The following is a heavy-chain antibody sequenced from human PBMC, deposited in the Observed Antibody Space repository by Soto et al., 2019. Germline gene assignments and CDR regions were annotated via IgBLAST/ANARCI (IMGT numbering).Heavy chain of an antibody. CDR2: ISWNSGSI. CDR1: GFTFDDYA. Sequence: GGSLRLSCAASGFTFDDYAMHWVRQAPGKGLEWVSGISWNSGSIGYADSVKGRFTISRDNAKNSLYLQMNSLRAEDTALYYCAKSRVGSIRYTFDYWGQGTLVTVSS. J-gene: IGHJ4*02. D-gene: IGHD1-1*01. CDR3: AKSRVGSIRYTFDY. V-gene: IGHV3-9*01.